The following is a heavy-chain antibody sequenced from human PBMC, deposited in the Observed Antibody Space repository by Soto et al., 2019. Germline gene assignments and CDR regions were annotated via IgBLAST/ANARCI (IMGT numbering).Heavy chain of an antibody. V-gene: IGHV3-73*01. J-gene: IGHJ6*03. CDR2: IRDKGNNYAT. CDR3: STGTTAITIKNYDYLDV. CDR1: GLTFSGST. Sequence: EVQVVESGGDLVQPGGSLKLSCAASGLTFSGSTMHWVRQASGKGLEWVGRIRDKGNNYATEYAASVKGRFTISRDDSQNTVYLQMNSLNTDDTAVYYCSTGTTAITIKNYDYLDVWGKGTTVTVSS. D-gene: IGHD3-3*01.